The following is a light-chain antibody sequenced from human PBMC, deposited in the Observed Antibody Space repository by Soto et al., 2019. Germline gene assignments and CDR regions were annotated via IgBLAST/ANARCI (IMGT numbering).Light chain of an antibody. Sequence: EIVMTQSPATLSVSPGERATLSCRASQSVSSNLAWYQQKPGQAPRLLIYGASTRATGIPARFSGSGSGTDFTLTITGLQPDDFATYYCQQFDTFFWTFGPGTRVEIK. CDR3: QQFDTFFWT. CDR1: QSVSSN. CDR2: GAS. J-gene: IGKJ1*01. V-gene: IGKV3-15*01.